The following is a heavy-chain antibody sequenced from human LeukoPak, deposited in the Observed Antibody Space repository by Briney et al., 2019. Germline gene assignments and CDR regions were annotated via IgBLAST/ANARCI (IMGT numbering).Heavy chain of an antibody. CDR3: ASMVYDFWSGPIGY. J-gene: IGHJ4*02. CDR1: GFTFSSYW. D-gene: IGHD3-3*01. Sequence: PGGSLRLSCAASGFTFSSYWMSWVRQAPGKGLERVANIKQDGSEKYYVKSVRGRFTISRDNAKNSLYLQMNSLRAEDTAVYYCASMVYDFWSGPIGYWGQGTLVTVSS. V-gene: IGHV3-7*01. CDR2: IKQDGSEK.